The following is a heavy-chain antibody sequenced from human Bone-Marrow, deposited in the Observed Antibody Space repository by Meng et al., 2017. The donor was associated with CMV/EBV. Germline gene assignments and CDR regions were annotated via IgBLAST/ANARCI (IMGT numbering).Heavy chain of an antibody. Sequence: SETLSLTCTVSGGSISSSSYYWGWIRQPPGKGLEWIGSIYYSGSTNYNPSLKSRVTISVDTSKNQFSLKLSSVTAADTAVYYCARVGRAAQYYFDYWGQGTLVTVSS. CDR3: ARVGRAAQYYFDY. CDR2: IYYSGST. V-gene: IGHV4-39*07. CDR1: GGSISSSSYY. D-gene: IGHD6-6*01. J-gene: IGHJ4*02.